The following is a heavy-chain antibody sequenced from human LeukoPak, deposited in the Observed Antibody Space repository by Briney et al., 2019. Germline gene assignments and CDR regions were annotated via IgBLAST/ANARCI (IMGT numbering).Heavy chain of an antibody. CDR2: ISGSGGST. V-gene: IGHV3-23*01. CDR1: GFTFSSYA. D-gene: IGHD1-26*01. Sequence: GSLRLSCAASGFTFSSYAMSWVRQAPGKGLGWVSAISGSGGSTYYADSVKGRFTISRDNSKNTLYLQMNSLRAEDTAVYYCAKRAVGATTFVEYFQHWGQGTLVTVSS. J-gene: IGHJ1*01. CDR3: AKRAVGATTFVEYFQH.